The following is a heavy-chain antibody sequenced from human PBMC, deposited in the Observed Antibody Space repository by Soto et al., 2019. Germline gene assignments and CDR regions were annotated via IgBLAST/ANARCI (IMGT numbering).Heavy chain of an antibody. Sequence: EVQLLESGGGLEQPGGSLRLSCAASGFTFSNYAMSWVRQAPGKGLEWISVISGSGGSTYYTDSVKGRFTISRDNSKNTLYLEMNSQRAEDTALYYFAKDQKITGTGVWRYDYWGQGTLVTVSS. J-gene: IGHJ4*02. CDR3: AKDQKITGTGVWRYDY. V-gene: IGHV3-23*01. D-gene: IGHD1-7*01. CDR1: GFTFSNYA. CDR2: ISGSGGST.